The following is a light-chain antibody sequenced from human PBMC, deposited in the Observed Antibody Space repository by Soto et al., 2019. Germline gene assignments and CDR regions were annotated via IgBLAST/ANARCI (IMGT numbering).Light chain of an antibody. CDR1: SSDVGSYNL. CDR3: CSYAGSSTYV. J-gene: IGLJ1*01. Sequence: SALTQPASVSGSPGQSITISCTGTSSDVGSYNLVSWYQQHPGKAPKLMIYEVSKRPSGVSNRFYCSKSGNTASLTISGLQAEDEADYYCCSYAGSSTYVFETGTKLTVL. CDR2: EVS. V-gene: IGLV2-23*02.